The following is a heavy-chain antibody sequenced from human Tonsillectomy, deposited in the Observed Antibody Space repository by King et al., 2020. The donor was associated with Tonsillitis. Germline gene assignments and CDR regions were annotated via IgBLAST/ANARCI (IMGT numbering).Heavy chain of an antibody. CDR3: ARERSRRTADY. J-gene: IGHJ4*02. Sequence: VQLQLWGAGLLKPSETLSLTCAVYGGSFSGYYWSWIRQPPGKGLEWIGEINHSGSTNYNPSLKSRVTISVDTSKNQFSLKLSSVTAADTAVYYCARERSRRTADYWGQGTLVTVSS. V-gene: IGHV4-34*01. CDR2: INHSGST. CDR1: GGSFSGYY. D-gene: IGHD5-24*01.